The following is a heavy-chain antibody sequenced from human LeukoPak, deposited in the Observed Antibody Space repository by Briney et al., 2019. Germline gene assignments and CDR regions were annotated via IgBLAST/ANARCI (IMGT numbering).Heavy chain of an antibody. Sequence: SETLTLTCTVSGGSVSSGSYYWSWIRQPPGKGPEGIGYIYYSGSTNYNPSLKSRVTISVDTSKNQFSLKLSSVTAADTAVYYCARDGGQWLGIDYWGQGTLVTVPS. J-gene: IGHJ4*02. V-gene: IGHV4-61*01. CDR1: GGSVSSGSYY. D-gene: IGHD6-19*01. CDR2: IYYSGST. CDR3: ARDGGQWLGIDY.